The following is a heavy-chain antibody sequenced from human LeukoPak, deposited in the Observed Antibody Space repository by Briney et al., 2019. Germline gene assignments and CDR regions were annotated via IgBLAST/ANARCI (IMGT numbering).Heavy chain of an antibody. CDR2: ISGSGGST. D-gene: IGHD6-13*01. V-gene: IGHV3-23*01. CDR1: GFTLSSYA. J-gene: IGHJ4*02. CDR3: AKERSGSSSASGY. Sequence: PGGSLRLSCAASGFTLSSYAMGWVRQAPGKGREWVAAISGSGGSTYYADSVKGRFTISRDNSKNTLYLQMNSLRAEDTAVYYCAKERSGSSSASGYWGQGTLVTVSS.